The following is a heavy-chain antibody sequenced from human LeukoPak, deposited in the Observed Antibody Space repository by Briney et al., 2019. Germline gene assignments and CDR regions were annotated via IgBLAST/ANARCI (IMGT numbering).Heavy chain of an antibody. CDR1: GFTFSSYE. J-gene: IGHJ4*02. V-gene: IGHV3-48*03. CDR3: ARGIEWEYCGGDCSAGHFDY. Sequence: GGSLRLSCAASGFTFSSYEMNWVRQAPGKGLEWVSYISSSGSTIYYADSVKGRFTISRDNAKNSLYLQMNSLRAEDTAVYYCARGIEWEYCGGDCSAGHFDYWGQGTLVTVSS. D-gene: IGHD2-21*02. CDR2: ISSSGSTI.